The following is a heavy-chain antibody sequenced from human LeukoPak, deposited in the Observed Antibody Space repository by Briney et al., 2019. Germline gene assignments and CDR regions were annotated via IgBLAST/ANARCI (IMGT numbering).Heavy chain of an antibody. D-gene: IGHD6-13*01. CDR2: IYYSGST. J-gene: IGHJ4*02. CDR3: ARAIVAAGADYFDY. V-gene: IGHV4-39*07. Sequence: SETLSLTCTVSGGSISSSNTYYGGWIRQAPGKGLEWIGSIYYSGSTYYNPSLKSRVTISVDTSKNQFSLKLSSVTAEDTAVYYCARAIVAAGADYFDYWGQGTLVIVSS. CDR1: GGSISSSNTYY.